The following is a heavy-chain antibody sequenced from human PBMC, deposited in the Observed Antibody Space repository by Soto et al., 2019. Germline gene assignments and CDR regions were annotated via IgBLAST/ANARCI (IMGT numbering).Heavy chain of an antibody. CDR2: IWYAGSNK. Sequence: QVQLVESGGGVVQPGRSLRLSCAAPGFTFSSYGMHWVRQAPGKGLEWVAVIWYAGSNKDYADSVKGRFTISRDNSTNTLYLQMNSLRAEARAVYYCARAGRPTLGYCSGGSCYQITYYYYYGMDVWGQGTRVTVSS. CDR1: GFTFSSYG. J-gene: IGHJ6*02. CDR3: ARAGRPTLGYCSGGSCYQITYYYYYGMDV. V-gene: IGHV3-33*01. D-gene: IGHD2-15*01.